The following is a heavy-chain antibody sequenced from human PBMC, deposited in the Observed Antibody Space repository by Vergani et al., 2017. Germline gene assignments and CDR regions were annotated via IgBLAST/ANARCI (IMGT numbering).Heavy chain of an antibody. CDR3: AGVQGGYSSGWHEFGLDY. V-gene: IGHV1-46*03. CDR1: GYTFTSYY. Sequence: QVQLVQSGAEVKKPGASVKVSCKASGYTFTSYYMHWVRQAPGQGLEWMGIINPSGGSTSYAQKFQGRVTMTRDTSTSTVYMELSSLRSEDTAVYYCAGVQGGYSSGWHEFGLDYWGQGTLVTVSS. J-gene: IGHJ4*02. CDR2: INPSGGST. D-gene: IGHD6-19*01.